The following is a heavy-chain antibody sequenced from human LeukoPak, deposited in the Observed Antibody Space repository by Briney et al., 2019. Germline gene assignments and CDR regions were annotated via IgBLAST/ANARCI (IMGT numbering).Heavy chain of an antibody. CDR1: GYTFTSYY. CDR3: AGNLNYYYYMDV. Sequence: ASVKVSCKASGYTFTSYYMHWVRQAPGQGLEWMGIINPSGGSTSYAQKFQGRVTMTEDTSTDTAYMELSSLRSEDTAVYYCAGNLNYYYYMDVWGKGTTVTISS. J-gene: IGHJ6*03. CDR2: INPSGGST. D-gene: IGHD4-23*01. V-gene: IGHV1-46*01.